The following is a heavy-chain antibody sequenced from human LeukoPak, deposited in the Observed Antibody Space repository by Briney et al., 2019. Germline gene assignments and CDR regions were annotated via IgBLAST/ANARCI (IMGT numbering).Heavy chain of an antibody. V-gene: IGHV4-59*11. CDR2: IYYSGGT. Sequence: ETLSLTCTVSGGSISSHYWSWVRQPPGKGLEWIGYIYYSGGTNYNPSLKSRVTISVDTSKNQFSLKLSSVTAADTAVYYCARGGGTYYYDSSGYYPFDYWGQGTLVTVSS. D-gene: IGHD3-22*01. J-gene: IGHJ4*02. CDR3: ARGGGTYYYDSSGYYPFDY. CDR1: GGSISSHY.